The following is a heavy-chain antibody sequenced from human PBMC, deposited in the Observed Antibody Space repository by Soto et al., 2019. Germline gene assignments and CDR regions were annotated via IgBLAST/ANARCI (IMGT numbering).Heavy chain of an antibody. D-gene: IGHD3-3*01. J-gene: IGHJ4*02. CDR1: GGSIGSSGYY. V-gene: IGHV4-31*03. CDR2: IYYRGTT. CDR3: AGAVESHQFDY. Sequence: QVQLQESGPGLVKPSQTLSLTCPVSGGSIGSSGYYWSWIRQYPGKGLEWIGYIYYRGTTYYTPSLKSRVTISRDTSKNQFSLKLSSVTAADTAVYFCAGAVESHQFDYWGQGILVTGSS.